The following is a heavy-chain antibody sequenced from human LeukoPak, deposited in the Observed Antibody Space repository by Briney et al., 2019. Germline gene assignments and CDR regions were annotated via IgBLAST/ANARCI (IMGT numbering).Heavy chain of an antibody. J-gene: IGHJ4*02. V-gene: IGHV1-18*04. CDR2: ISAYNGNT. D-gene: IGHD3-9*01. Sequence: GASVKVSCKASGYTFNDYFIHWVRQAPGQGLEWMGWISAYNGNTNYAQKLQGRVTMTTDTSTSTAYMELRSLRSDDTAVYYCARSNRDRDILTGYYSDLDYWGQGTLVTVSS. CDR1: GYTFNDYF. CDR3: ARSNRDRDILTGYYSDLDY.